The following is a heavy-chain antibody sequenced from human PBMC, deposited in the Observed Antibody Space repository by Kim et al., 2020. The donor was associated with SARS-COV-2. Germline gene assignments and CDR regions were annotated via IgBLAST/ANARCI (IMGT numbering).Heavy chain of an antibody. CDR2: INTGNGNI. CDR1: GYTFTNYA. J-gene: IGHJ5*02. D-gene: IGHD3-10*01. Sequence: ASVKVSCKASGYTFTNYAIHWVRQAPGQRLEWMGWINTGNGNIKFSQKFQGRVTITRDTSANTAYMQLSNLKSEDTAVYFCARGILLWLGDLGGWFDPWGQGTQVTVSS. V-gene: IGHV1-3*04. CDR3: ARGILLWLGDLGGWFDP.